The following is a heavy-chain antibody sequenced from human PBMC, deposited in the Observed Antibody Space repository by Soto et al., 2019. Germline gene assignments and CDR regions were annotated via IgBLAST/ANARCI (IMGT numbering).Heavy chain of an antibody. CDR1: CGSISSSSYY. V-gene: IGHV4-39*01. Sequence: SETLSLTCTVSCGSISSSSYYWGWIRQPPGKGLEWIGNVYYDGSTYYNPSLKSRVTISVETSKSQFSLKLSSVTAADTAVYYCAGGDYYHSSGYYFYYYTMDVWGQGTTVTVSS. CDR3: AGGDYYHSSGYYFYYYTMDV. J-gene: IGHJ6*02. D-gene: IGHD3-22*01. CDR2: VYYDGST.